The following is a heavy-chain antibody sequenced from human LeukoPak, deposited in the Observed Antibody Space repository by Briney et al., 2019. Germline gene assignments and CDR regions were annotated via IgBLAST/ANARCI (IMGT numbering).Heavy chain of an antibody. Sequence: GGSLRLSCAASGFTFSSYGMHWVRQAPGKGLEWVAVIWFDGSQKYYADSVKDRFTISRDNSKNTLYLEMNSLRAEDTAVYYCVRADAKKTAMVDYWGRGTLVAVSS. CDR1: GFTFSSYG. J-gene: IGHJ4*02. CDR2: IWFDGSQK. CDR3: VRADAKKTAMVDY. D-gene: IGHD5-18*01. V-gene: IGHV3-33*01.